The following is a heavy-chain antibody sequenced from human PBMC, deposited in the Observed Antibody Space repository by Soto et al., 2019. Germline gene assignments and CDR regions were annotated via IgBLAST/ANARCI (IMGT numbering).Heavy chain of an antibody. D-gene: IGHD2-21*01. J-gene: IGHJ4*02. CDR1: RFTFSSYW. V-gene: IGHV3-74*01. Sequence: EVHLVESGXVXXXXXXXLRLSCAASRFTFSSYWMHWVRQVPGRGLVWVSRISSDGSFTDYEDSVKDRFTISRDNTKNTLYLQMNGLRAEDTAVYYCARPAYCRGVCHYYFVSWGQGTLVTVSS. CDR3: ARPAYCRGVCHYYFVS. CDR2: ISSDGSFT.